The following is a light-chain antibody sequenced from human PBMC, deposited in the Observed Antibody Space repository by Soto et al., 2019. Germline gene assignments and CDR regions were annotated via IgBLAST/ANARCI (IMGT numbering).Light chain of an antibody. J-gene: IGKJ2*01. V-gene: IGKV1-5*01. CDR3: QQYESYPYS. CDR1: QSISSS. CDR2: DAS. Sequence: IQMTQSPSTVSASVGDRVTITCRASQSISSSLAWYQQKPGKAPKVLIYDASSLDSGVPSRFSGSGYGTEFTLTVSRLQPGDFATYSCQQYESYPYSFGHGTKLEIK.